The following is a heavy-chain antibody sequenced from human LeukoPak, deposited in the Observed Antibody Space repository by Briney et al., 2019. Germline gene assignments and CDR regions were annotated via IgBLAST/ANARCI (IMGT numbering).Heavy chain of an antibody. J-gene: IGHJ4*02. CDR1: GFTFTTYW. D-gene: IGHD7-27*01. CDR2: IKQDGSQK. Sequence: PGGSLRLSCAASGFTFTTYWMTWVRQAPGKGLEWVANIKQDGSQKYYVDSVKGRFTISRDNAKNSLYLQMNSLKAEDTAVYYCARENWANDYWGQGSLVSASS. CDR3: ARENWANDY. V-gene: IGHV3-7*01.